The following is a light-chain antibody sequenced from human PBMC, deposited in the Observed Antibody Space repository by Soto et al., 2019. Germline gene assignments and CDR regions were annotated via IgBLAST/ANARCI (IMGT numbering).Light chain of an antibody. J-gene: IGKJ4*01. CDR2: DGS. CDR3: QHYANFPLT. Sequence: DIQMTQSPSSLSASVGDRVTITCRASQDIANYLNWYQQKPGKAPKLLIYDGSILETGVPGRFSATVSGTDFTFTINNLQPEDTATYFCQHYANFPLTFGGGTGVEIK. V-gene: IGKV1-33*01. CDR1: QDIANY.